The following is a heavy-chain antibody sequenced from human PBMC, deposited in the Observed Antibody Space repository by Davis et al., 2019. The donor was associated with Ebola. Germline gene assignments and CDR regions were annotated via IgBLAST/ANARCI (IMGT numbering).Heavy chain of an antibody. Sequence: GESLKISCAASGFTFSKAWMSWVRQAPGKGLEWVGRIKSKTDGGTIDYAAPVRGRFTISRDDSKNKMYLQMNSLKTEDTAVYYCTPWKTTEGPVSYYGMDVWGKGTTVTVSS. CDR1: GFTFSKAW. CDR3: TPWKTTEGPVSYYGMDV. CDR2: IKSKTDGGTI. J-gene: IGHJ6*04. D-gene: IGHD4-11*01. V-gene: IGHV3-15*01.